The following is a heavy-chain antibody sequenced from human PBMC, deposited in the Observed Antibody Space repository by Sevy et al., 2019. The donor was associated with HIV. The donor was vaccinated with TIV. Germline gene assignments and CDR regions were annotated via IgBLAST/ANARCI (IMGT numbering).Heavy chain of an antibody. CDR1: GFTFSNAW. D-gene: IGHD1-26*01. Sequence: GGSLRLSCAASGFTFSNAWMSWVRQAPGKGLEWVGSIKSKTDGGTTDYAAPVKGRFTISRDDSKNTLYLQMNSLKTEDTAVYYCTTVSQVGATAGYFDYWGQGTLVTVSS. CDR2: IKSKTDGGTT. J-gene: IGHJ4*02. CDR3: TTVSQVGATAGYFDY. V-gene: IGHV3-15*01.